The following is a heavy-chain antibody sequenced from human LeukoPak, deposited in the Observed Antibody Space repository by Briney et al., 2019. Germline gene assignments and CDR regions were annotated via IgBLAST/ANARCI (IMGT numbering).Heavy chain of an antibody. CDR1: GFTFRNYG. V-gene: IGHV3-23*01. D-gene: IGHD4/OR15-4a*01. Sequence: GTLRLSCVVSGFTFRNYGMNWVRQAPGKGLEWVAAISGSGGSTYSADSVKGRITISRDNSKNTLYLQMNSLRAEDTAVSYCARRAGAYSHPYDYWGQGTLVTVSS. CDR3: ARRAGAYSHPYDY. CDR2: ISGSGGST. J-gene: IGHJ4*02.